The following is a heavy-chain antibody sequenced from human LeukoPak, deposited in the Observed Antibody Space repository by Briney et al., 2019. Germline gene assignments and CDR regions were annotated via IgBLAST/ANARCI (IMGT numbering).Heavy chain of an antibody. D-gene: IGHD3-16*01. J-gene: IGHJ4*02. CDR1: GFTFSSYA. V-gene: IGHV3-23*01. CDR2: ISGSGGST. Sequence: GGSLRLSCAASGFTFSSYAMSWVRQAPGKGLEWVSAISGSGGSTYYADSVKGRFTISRDNSKNALYLQMNSLRAEDTAVYYCAKSLRDVWGSYRYYFDYWGQGTLVTVSS. CDR3: AKSLRDVWGSYRYYFDY.